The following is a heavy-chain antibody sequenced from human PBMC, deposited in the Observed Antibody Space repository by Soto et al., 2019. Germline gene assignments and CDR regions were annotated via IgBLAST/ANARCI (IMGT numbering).Heavy chain of an antibody. CDR1: GGSISSYY. J-gene: IGHJ4*02. V-gene: IGHV4-59*01. CDR2: IYYSGST. Sequence: SETLSLTCSVSGGSISSYYWSWIRQPPGKGLEWIGYIYYSGSTNYNPSLKSRVTISVDTSKNQFSLKLSSVTAAATAVYYCARVTVTTPYFDYWGQGTLVTVSS. D-gene: IGHD4-4*01. CDR3: ARVTVTTPYFDY.